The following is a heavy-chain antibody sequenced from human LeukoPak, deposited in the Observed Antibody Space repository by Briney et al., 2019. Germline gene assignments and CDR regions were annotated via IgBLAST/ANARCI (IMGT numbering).Heavy chain of an antibody. CDR2: INPSSGGT. J-gene: IGHJ4*02. V-gene: IGHV1-2*02. CDR1: GYTFTGYY. CDR3: ARDQLNTLEGPGN. D-gene: IGHD1-1*01. Sequence: GASVKVSCKASGYTFTGYYIHWVRQAPGQGLEWLGWINPSSGGTNYVQRFRGRVTMTRDTSTSTAYMQLNRLTSDDTAVYYCARDQLNTLEGPGNWGQGTLVTVSS.